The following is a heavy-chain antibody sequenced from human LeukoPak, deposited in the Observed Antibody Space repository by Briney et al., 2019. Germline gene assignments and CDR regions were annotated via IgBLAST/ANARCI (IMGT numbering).Heavy chain of an antibody. J-gene: IGHJ6*02. D-gene: IGHD3-10*01. CDR2: INSVGSST. V-gene: IGHV3-74*01. CDR1: GFTFSSYW. Sequence: PGGSLRLSCAASGFTFSSYWMHWVRQAPGKGLVWVSRINSVGSSTSYADSVKGRFTISRDNAKNTLYLQMNSLRAEDTAVYYCARGGSSGSADYYYYGMDIWGQGTTVTVSS. CDR3: ARGGSSGSADYYYYGMDI.